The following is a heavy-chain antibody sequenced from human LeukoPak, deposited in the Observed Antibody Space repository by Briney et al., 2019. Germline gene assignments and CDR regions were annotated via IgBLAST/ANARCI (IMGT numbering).Heavy chain of an antibody. D-gene: IGHD2-15*01. V-gene: IGHV4-59*01. Sequence: PSETLSLTCTVSGGSISSYYWSWIRQPPGKGLEWIGYIYYSGSTNYNPSLKSRVTISVDTSKNQFSLKLSSVTAADTAVYYCARDLRGYCSGGSCPTDAFDIWGQGTMVTVSS. CDR1: GGSISSYY. CDR3: ARDLRGYCSGGSCPTDAFDI. J-gene: IGHJ3*02. CDR2: IYYSGST.